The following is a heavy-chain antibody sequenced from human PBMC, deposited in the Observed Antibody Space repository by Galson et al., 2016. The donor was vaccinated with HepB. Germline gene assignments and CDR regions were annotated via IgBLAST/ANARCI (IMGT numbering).Heavy chain of an antibody. CDR1: GFTFSNYA. V-gene: IGHV3-33*06. Sequence: SLRLSCAASGFTFSNYAMHWVRQAPGKGLEWVAVIWYDGSSKYYIDSVKGRFTISRDNSKNTLNLQMSSPRAEDTAVYYCAKVATPNRNYENWFDSWGQGTLVTVSS. CDR2: IWYDGSSK. CDR3: AKVATPNRNYENWFDS. D-gene: IGHD4-11*01. J-gene: IGHJ5*01.